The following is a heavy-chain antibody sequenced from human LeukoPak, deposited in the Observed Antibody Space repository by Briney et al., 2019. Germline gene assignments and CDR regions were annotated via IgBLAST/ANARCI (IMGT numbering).Heavy chain of an antibody. D-gene: IGHD3-22*01. CDR2: ISASGGSS. CDR1: GLTFINSW. CDR3: AKVETSYYDSSGYYPFDS. V-gene: IGHV3-23*01. J-gene: IGHJ4*02. Sequence: PGGSLRLSCAASGLTFINSWMSWVRQAPGKGPEWVSAISASGGSSFYADSVKGRFTISRDNSKNTLYLQMNSLRADDTAVYYCAKVETSYYDSSGYYPFDSWGQGTLVTVSS.